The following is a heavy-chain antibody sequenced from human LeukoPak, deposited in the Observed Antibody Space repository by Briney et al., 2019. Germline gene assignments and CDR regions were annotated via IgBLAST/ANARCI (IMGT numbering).Heavy chain of an antibody. J-gene: IGHJ4*02. CDR3: ARVHRVTGFSFDY. Sequence: SETLSLTCTVSGGSISSYYWSWIRQPPGKGLEWIGYIYYSGTTNYNPSLKSRVTISVDTSKNQFSLKLSSVTAADTAVYYCARVHRVTGFSFDYWGQGTLVTVSS. V-gene: IGHV4-59*12. D-gene: IGHD2-21*02. CDR1: GGSISSYY. CDR2: IYYSGTT.